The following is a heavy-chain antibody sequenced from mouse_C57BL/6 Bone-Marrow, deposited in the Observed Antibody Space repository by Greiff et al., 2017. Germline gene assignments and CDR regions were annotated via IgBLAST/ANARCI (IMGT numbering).Heavy chain of an antibody. CDR1: GYTFTDYN. CDR2: INPNNGGT. D-gene: IGHD2-2*01. CDR3: ARRYGYDGLAY. V-gene: IGHV1-18*01. J-gene: IGHJ3*01. Sequence: VQLKESGPELVKPGASVKIPCKASGYTFTDYNMDWVKQSHGKSLEWIGDINPNNGGTIYNQKFKGKATLTVDKSSSTAYMELRSLTSEDTAVYYCARRYGYDGLAYWGQGTLVTVSA.